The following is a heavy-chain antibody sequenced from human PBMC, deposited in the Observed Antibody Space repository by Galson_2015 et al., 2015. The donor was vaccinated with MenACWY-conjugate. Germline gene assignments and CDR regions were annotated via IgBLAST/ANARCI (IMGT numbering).Heavy chain of an antibody. CDR1: GFTFTTYA. CDR2: ISGSGGDT. J-gene: IGHJ4*02. CDR3: AKLRDSVWGSYRYYFDY. V-gene: IGHV3-23*01. D-gene: IGHD3-16*02. Sequence: SLRLSCAASGFTFTTYAMIWVRQAPGKGLEWVSTISGSGGDTYYADSVKGRFTLSRDNSKNTLYLQMNSLRAEDTAIYHCAKLRDSVWGSYRYYFDYWGQGTLVTVSS.